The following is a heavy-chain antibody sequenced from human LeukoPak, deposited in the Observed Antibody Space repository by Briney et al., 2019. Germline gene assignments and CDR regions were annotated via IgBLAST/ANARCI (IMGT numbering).Heavy chain of an antibody. D-gene: IGHD4-17*01. Sequence: WETLSLTCSVSGGSISSSYWSWIRQPAGKGLEWIGRIYASGSTNYNPSLKSRVTMSVDTSKNQFSMNLASVTAADTAVYYCARDNGDYGGFDYWGPGALVTVSS. J-gene: IGHJ4*02. V-gene: IGHV4-4*07. CDR3: ARDNGDYGGFDY. CDR1: GGSISSSY. CDR2: IYASGST.